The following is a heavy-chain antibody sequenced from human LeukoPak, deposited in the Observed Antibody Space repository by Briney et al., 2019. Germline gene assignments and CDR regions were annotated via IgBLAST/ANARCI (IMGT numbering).Heavy chain of an antibody. D-gene: IGHD3-3*01. CDR3: ARVRRITIFGVVIKSGLAY. CDR1: GYTFTGYY. Sequence: ASVKVSCKASGYTFTGYYMHWVRQAPGQGLEWMGWINPNSGGTNYAQEFQGRVTMTRDTSISTAYMELSSLRSEDTAVYYCARVRRITIFGVVIKSGLAYWGQGTLVTVSS. CDR2: INPNSGGT. J-gene: IGHJ4*02. V-gene: IGHV1-2*02.